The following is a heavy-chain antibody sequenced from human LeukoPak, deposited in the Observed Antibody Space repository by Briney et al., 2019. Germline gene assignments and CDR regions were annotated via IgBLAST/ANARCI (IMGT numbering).Heavy chain of an antibody. CDR1: GFTFSIYG. CDR3: AISPVMKPFDY. Sequence: GGSLRLSCAASGFTFSIYGMHWVRQAPGKGLEWVSAISGSGGSTYYADSVKGRFTISRDNSKNTLYLQMNSLRAEDTAVYYCAISPVMKPFDYWGQGTLVTVSS. V-gene: IGHV3-23*01. CDR2: ISGSGGST. J-gene: IGHJ4*02. D-gene: IGHD3-16*01.